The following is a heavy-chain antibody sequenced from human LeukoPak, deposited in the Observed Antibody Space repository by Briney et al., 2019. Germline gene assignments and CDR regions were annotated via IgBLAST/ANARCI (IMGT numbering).Heavy chain of an antibody. D-gene: IGHD4-11*01. CDR1: GFTVSSNY. Sequence: GGSLRLSCAASGFTVSSNYMSWVRQAPGKGLEWVSVIYSGGSTYYADSVKGRFTISRDNSKNTLYLQMNSLGAEDTAVYYCARTNSNYYYYGMDVWGQGTTVTVSS. J-gene: IGHJ6*02. V-gene: IGHV3-53*01. CDR3: ARTNSNYYYYGMDV. CDR2: IYSGGST.